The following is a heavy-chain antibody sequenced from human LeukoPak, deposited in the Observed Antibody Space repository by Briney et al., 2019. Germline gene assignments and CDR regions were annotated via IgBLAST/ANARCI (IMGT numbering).Heavy chain of an antibody. J-gene: IGHJ2*01. V-gene: IGHV3-23*01. Sequence: GGSLRLSCIASGFTFSSYSLTWVRQTPEKGLAWVSIIDGPGAPTFYADSVEGRFTISRDNSKNTVYLQMNSLRAEDTALYFCARGATRATRHFDLWGRGTLVTVSS. CDR2: IDGPGAPT. CDR3: ARGATRATRHFDL. D-gene: IGHD2-15*01. CDR1: GFTFSSYS.